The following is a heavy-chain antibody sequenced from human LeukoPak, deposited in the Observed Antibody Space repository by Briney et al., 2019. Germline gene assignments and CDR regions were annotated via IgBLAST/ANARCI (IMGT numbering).Heavy chain of an antibody. J-gene: IGHJ6*02. Sequence: SETLSLTCAVYGGSFSGYYWSWIRQPPGKGLEWIGEINHSGSTNYNPSLKSRVTISVDTSKNQFSLKLSSVTAADTAVYYCARGCGTVSVATFTYYYYGMDVWGQGTTVTVSS. CDR2: INHSGST. CDR1: GGSFSGYY. D-gene: IGHD5-12*01. CDR3: ARGCGTVSVATFTYYYYGMDV. V-gene: IGHV4-34*01.